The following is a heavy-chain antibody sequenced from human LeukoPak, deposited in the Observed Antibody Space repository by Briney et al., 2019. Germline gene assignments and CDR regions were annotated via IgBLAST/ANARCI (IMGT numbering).Heavy chain of an antibody. Sequence: SETLSLTCTVSGGSISSSSYYWGWIRQPPGKGLEWIGSIYYSGSTYYNPSLKSRVTISVDTSKNQFSLKLSSVTAADTAVYYCARGRPEYYYDSSGYYYSWGQGTLVTVSS. V-gene: IGHV4-39*07. CDR1: GGSISSSSYY. D-gene: IGHD3-22*01. CDR3: ARGRPEYYYDSSGYYYS. J-gene: IGHJ4*02. CDR2: IYYSGST.